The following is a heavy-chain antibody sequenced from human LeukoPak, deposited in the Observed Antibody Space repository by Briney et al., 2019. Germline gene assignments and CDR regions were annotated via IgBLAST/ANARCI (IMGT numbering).Heavy chain of an antibody. Sequence: GGSLRLSCAASGFTFSSYSMNWVRQAPGKGLEWVSSISSSSSYIYYADSVKGRFTISRDNAKNSLYLQMNSLRAEDTAVYYCARIKGGIAVAGGDYWGQGTLVTVSS. CDR3: ARIKGGIAVAGGDY. CDR1: GFTFSSYS. J-gene: IGHJ4*02. V-gene: IGHV3-21*01. CDR2: ISSSSSYI. D-gene: IGHD6-19*01.